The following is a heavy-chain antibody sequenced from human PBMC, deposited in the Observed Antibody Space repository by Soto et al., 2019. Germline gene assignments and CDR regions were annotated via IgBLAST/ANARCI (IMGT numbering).Heavy chain of an antibody. CDR3: ARDHAGYSGYDKNYFDY. V-gene: IGHV3-21*01. CDR1: GFTFSSYS. Sequence: KPGGSLRLSCAASGFTFSSYSMNWVRQAPGKGLEWVSSISSSSSYIYYADSVKGRFTISRDNAKNSLYLQMNSLRAEDTAVYYCARDHAGYSGYDKNYFDYWGQGTLVTVSS. CDR2: ISSSSSYI. J-gene: IGHJ4*02. D-gene: IGHD5-12*01.